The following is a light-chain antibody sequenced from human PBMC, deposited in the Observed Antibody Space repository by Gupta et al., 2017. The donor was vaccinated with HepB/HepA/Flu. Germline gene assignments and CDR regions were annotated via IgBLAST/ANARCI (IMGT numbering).Light chain of an antibody. CDR3: QQRSNDLT. CDR2: DAS. J-gene: IGKJ4*01. Sequence: EIVFTQSPATLSICPGKRVTGSCMASQSVSTYVAWYQQKAGQSPRLLISDASKRATAIPARFSGSGSGTDFTLTISRLEPEDSAVYYCQQRSNDLTCGGGTKVEIE. CDR1: QSVSTY. V-gene: IGKV3-11*01.